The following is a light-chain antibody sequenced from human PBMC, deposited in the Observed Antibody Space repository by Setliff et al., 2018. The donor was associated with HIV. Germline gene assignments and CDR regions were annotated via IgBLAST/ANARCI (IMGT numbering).Light chain of an antibody. J-gene: IGLJ1*01. CDR2: GVS. Sequence: QSALTQPASVSGSPGQSITISCTGTSSDGGGYHYVSWYQQHPGKAPKLMIYGVSNRPSGVSNRFSGSKSGNTASLTISVLQAEDEADYSCTSYTSSSTLYVFGTGTKVTVL. CDR1: SSDGGGYHY. CDR3: TSYTSSSTLYV. V-gene: IGLV2-14*03.